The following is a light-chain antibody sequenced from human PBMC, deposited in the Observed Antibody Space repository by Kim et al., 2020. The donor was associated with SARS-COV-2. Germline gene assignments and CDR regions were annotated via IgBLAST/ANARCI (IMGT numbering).Light chain of an antibody. Sequence: QSALTQPASVSASPGQSITISCTGTYTDIGAFYLVSWYQQISGTATKFLMFEVNKRPSGISHRFSGSKSGNTASLTISGLQAEDEANYYCSSYSDTGILFGGGTQLTVL. CDR3: SSYSDTGIL. V-gene: IGLV2-23*02. CDR2: EVN. CDR1: YTDIGAFYL. J-gene: IGLJ2*01.